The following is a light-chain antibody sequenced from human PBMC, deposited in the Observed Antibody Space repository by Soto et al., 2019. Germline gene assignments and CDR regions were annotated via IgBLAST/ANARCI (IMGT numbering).Light chain of an antibody. CDR2: GAS. J-gene: IGKJ3*01. CDR1: QSVNSRY. CDR3: QHYGNSPFT. V-gene: IGKV3-20*01. Sequence: ENLLTQSPGTLSLSPGERATLSCRASQSVNSRYLAWYQQKPGQAPRLFIYGASNRATGIPDRFSGSGSGTDFTRTISRLEPEDFAVYYCQHYGNSPFTFRPGTKVEIK.